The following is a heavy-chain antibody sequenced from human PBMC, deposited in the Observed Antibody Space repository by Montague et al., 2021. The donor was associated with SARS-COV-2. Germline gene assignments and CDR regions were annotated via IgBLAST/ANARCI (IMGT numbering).Heavy chain of an antibody. V-gene: IGHV4-39*02. Sequence: SETPPLTFTFSGVSIRNSGYYWGWIRQPPGKGLEWVWSMYYSGNTYYNPSLKSRVTISVDSSKNHFFLNLRSVTAADTAVYYCVTVWGYYGSGSYSTNWFDPWGQGTLDTVSS. J-gene: IGHJ5*02. CDR3: VTVWGYYGSGSYSTNWFDP. CDR1: GVSIRNSGYY. CDR2: MYYSGNT. D-gene: IGHD3-10*01.